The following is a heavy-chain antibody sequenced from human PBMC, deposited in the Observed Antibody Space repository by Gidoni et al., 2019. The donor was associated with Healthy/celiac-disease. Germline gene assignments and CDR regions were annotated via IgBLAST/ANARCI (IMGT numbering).Heavy chain of an antibody. J-gene: IGHJ5*02. Sequence: QLQLQESGPGLVQPSETLSLTCTVSGGSISTSSYYWGWIRQPPGKGLEWIGSIYYSGSTYYNPSLKSRVTISVDTSKNQFSLKLSSVTAADTAVYYCARGLTIFGVVTPNWFDPWGQGTLVTVSS. CDR3: ARGLTIFGVVTPNWFDP. V-gene: IGHV4-39*01. CDR1: GGSISTSSYY. CDR2: IYYSGST. D-gene: IGHD3-3*01.